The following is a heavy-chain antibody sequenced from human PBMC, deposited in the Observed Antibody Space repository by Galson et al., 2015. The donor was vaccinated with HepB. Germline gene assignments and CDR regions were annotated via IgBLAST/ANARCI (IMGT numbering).Heavy chain of an antibody. CDR3: AADISGSGPDC. D-gene: IGHD1-26*01. V-gene: IGHV3-72*01. CDR2: IRKKTNSYTT. Sequence: SLRLSCAASGLTFSDYHMDWVRQAPGKGLEWIGRIRKKTNSYTTQYAASVKGRFAISRDDSKDSLYLQMNSLRAEDTAVYYCAADISGSGPDCWGQGTLVTVSS. J-gene: IGHJ4*02. CDR1: GLTFSDYH.